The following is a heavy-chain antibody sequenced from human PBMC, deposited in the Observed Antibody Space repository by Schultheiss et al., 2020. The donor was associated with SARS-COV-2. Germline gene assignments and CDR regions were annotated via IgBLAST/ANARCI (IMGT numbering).Heavy chain of an antibody. CDR1: GYTFNRYG. CDR3: ARDLSLRYQVEGY. V-gene: IGHV1-18*01. J-gene: IGHJ4*02. Sequence: ASVKVSCKASGYTFNRYGISWVRQAPGQGLEWMGWISAYNGNTNYAQNLHGRVTMTTDTSTSTAYMELRSLRSDDTAVYYCARDLSLRYQVEGYWGQGTLVTVSS. CDR2: ISAYNGNT. D-gene: IGHD2-2*01.